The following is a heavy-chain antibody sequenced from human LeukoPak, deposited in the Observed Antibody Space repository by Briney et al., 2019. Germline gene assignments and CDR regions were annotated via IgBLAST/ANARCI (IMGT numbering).Heavy chain of an antibody. V-gene: IGHV1-18*04. CDR3: ARDTYDILTGYYLDVGETWFDP. J-gene: IGHJ5*02. D-gene: IGHD3-9*01. CDR2: ISAYNGNT. CDR1: GYTFTSYG. Sequence: ASVKVSCKASGYTFTSYGISWVRQAPGQRLEWMRWISAYNGNTDYAQKLQGRVTMTTDTSTSTAYMELRSLRSDDTAVYYCARDTYDILTGYYLDVGETWFDPWGQGTLVSVSS.